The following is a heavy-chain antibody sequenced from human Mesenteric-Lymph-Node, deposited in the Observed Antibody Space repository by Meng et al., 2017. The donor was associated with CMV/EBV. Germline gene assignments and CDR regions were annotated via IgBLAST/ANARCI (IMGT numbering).Heavy chain of an antibody. CDR3: AKYYDSSGYSFGKHYFDY. CDR2: IYSGDSST. CDR1: GFTFSSYA. D-gene: IGHD3-22*01. V-gene: IGHV3-23*03. J-gene: IGHJ4*02. Sequence: GESLKISCAASGFTFSSYAMHWVRQAPGKGLEWVSLIYSGDSSTHYADSVKGRFIIFRDNSKNTLYLQMSSLRAEDTAVYYCAKYYDSSGYSFGKHYFDYWGQGTLVTVSS.